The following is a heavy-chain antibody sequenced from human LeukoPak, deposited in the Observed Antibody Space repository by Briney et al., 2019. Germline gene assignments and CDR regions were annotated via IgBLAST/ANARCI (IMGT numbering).Heavy chain of an antibody. J-gene: IGHJ4*02. V-gene: IGHV4-31*03. D-gene: IGHD3-22*01. CDR1: GGSISGGGYY. CDR2: IYYSGST. Sequence: PSQTLSLTCTVSGGSISGGGYYWSWIRQHPGKGLEWIGYIYYSGSTYYNPSLKSRVTISVDTSKNQFSLKLSSVTAADTAVYYCARFYYYDSSGDEPRVPGSLFFDYWGQGTLVTVSS. CDR3: ARFYYYDSSGDEPRVPGSLFFDY.